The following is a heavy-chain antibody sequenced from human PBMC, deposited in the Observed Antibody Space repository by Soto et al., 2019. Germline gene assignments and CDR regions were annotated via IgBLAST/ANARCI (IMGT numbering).Heavy chain of an antibody. V-gene: IGHV1-2*02. J-gene: IGHJ5*02. CDR3: ARAGDHSSSNPPVS. D-gene: IGHD6-13*01. CDR1: GYAFTGYY. CDR2: INPNNGVT. Sequence: ASVKVSCKASGYAFTGYYVHWVRQAPGQGHEWMGWINPNNGVTYYAQKFQGRVTMTRDTSISTAYMDLSRLTSDDTAVYYCARAGDHSSSNPPVSWGQGTLVTVSS.